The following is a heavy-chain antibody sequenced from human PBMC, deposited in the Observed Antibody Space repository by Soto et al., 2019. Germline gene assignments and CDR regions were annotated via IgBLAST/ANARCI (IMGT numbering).Heavy chain of an antibody. CDR3: ARHDDLYTSFDY. Sequence: QLQLQESGPGLVKPSETVSLTCAVSGASVSSTSYYWAWIRQPPGRGLEWVGTSHSSGSSYYNPSLQSRVTISIDTSTNQFSLRLSSVTAPDTAVYFCARHDDLYTSFDYWGQGTLLSVSS. J-gene: IGHJ4*02. D-gene: IGHD2-2*02. CDR2: SHSSGSS. V-gene: IGHV4-39*01. CDR1: GASVSSTSYY.